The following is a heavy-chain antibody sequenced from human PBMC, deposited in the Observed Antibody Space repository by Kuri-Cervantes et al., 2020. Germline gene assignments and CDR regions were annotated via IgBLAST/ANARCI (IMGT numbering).Heavy chain of an antibody. V-gene: IGHV3-21*04. CDR3: AKRKNGGLDY. D-gene: IGHD1-1*01. Sequence: GGSLRLSCAASGFTFSSYSINWVRQAPGKGLEWVSSISSSSSYIYYADSVKGRCTIARDNAKNSLYLQMNSLRAEDTAVYYCAKRKNGGLDYWGQGTLVTVSS. J-gene: IGHJ4*02. CDR2: ISSSSSYI. CDR1: GFTFSSYS.